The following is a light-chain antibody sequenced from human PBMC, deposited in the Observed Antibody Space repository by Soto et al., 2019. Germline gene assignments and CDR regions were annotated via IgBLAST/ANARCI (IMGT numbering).Light chain of an antibody. Sequence: QSVLTQSPSVSGAPGQRVTISCTGSSSNIGAGYDVHWYQQLPGTAPKLLISGNSNRPSGVPDRFSGSKSGTSASLAITGLQAEDEADYYCQSYDSSLSGSYVFGTGTKLTVL. CDR1: SSNIGAGYD. CDR2: GNS. CDR3: QSYDSSLSGSYV. J-gene: IGLJ1*01. V-gene: IGLV1-40*01.